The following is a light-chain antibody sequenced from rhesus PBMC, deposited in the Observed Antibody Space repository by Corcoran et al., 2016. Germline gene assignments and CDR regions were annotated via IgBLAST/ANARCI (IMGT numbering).Light chain of an antibody. CDR3: QQYDEIPRT. Sequence: DIQMTQSPSSLSAFVGDKVTITCHASQVISSWLAWYHQKLGKAPKPLIFFSSSLQSGVPSRLSGSGSGTAYTLNISSLQPEDFATYYCQQYDEIPRTFGEGNKVEIK. V-gene: IGKV1-19*01. CDR1: QVISSW. CDR2: FSS. J-gene: IGKJ1*01.